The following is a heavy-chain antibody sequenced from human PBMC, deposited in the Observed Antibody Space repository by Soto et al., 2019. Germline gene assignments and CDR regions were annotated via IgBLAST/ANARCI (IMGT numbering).Heavy chain of an antibody. CDR3: ARVGHGSSFPLDY. D-gene: IGHD6-6*01. Sequence: SETLSLTCTVSGGSISSGDYYWSWIRQPPGKGLEWTGYIYYSGSTYYNPSLKSRVTISVDTSKKQFSLKVSSVTAADTAVYYCARVGHGSSFPLDYWGQGTLVTVSS. J-gene: IGHJ4*02. CDR1: GGSISSGDYY. V-gene: IGHV4-30-4*01. CDR2: IYYSGST.